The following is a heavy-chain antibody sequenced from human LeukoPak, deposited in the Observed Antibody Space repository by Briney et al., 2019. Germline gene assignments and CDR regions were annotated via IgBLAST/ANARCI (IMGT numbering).Heavy chain of an antibody. J-gene: IGHJ3*02. D-gene: IGHD6-13*01. V-gene: IGHV3-13*01. CDR3: ARRSAAAGIDAFDI. Sequence: GGSLRLSCSASGFSFRNYDMHWVRQPTGKGLEWVSAVGTGGDTYYAGSVKGRFTVGRENCKNTLYLQMNSLRAGDTAMYYCARRSAAAGIDAFDIWGQGTMVTVSS. CDR1: GFSFRNYD. CDR2: VGTGGDT.